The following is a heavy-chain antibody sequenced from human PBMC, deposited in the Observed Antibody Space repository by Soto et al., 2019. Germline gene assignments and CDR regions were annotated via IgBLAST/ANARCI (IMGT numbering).Heavy chain of an antibody. CDR3: ARFGAAAAHDDN. CDR1: GVSISGNH. D-gene: IGHD6-13*01. J-gene: IGHJ4*01. Sequence: QVRLQESGPGLVKPSQTLSLTCEVSGVSISGNHWSWIRQAPGKGLEWVGYVHFSGSTTYNPSLPPRLNISFDMSKSQVYLQLTSVTAADTAVYYCARFGAAAAHDDNWGRGVLVTVSS. V-gene: IGHV4-59*01. CDR2: VHFSGST.